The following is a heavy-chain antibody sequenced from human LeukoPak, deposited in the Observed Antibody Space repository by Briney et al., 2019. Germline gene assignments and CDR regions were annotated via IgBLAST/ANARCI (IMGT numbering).Heavy chain of an antibody. Sequence: GGSLRLSCAASGFTVSSNYMSWVRQAPGKGLEWVSVIYSGGSTYYADSVKGRLTISRDNSKNMLYLQMNSLRAEDTAVYYCARDRWGYCSGGSCYGPGVLDYWGQGTLVTVSS. V-gene: IGHV3-53*01. D-gene: IGHD2-15*01. CDR2: IYSGGST. CDR3: ARDRWGYCSGGSCYGPGVLDY. CDR1: GFTVSSNY. J-gene: IGHJ4*02.